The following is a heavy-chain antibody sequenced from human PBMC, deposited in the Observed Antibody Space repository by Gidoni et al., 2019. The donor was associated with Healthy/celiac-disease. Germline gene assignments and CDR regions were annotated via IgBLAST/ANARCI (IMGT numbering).Heavy chain of an antibody. CDR3: AKDGRAGAEANDGMDV. D-gene: IGHD6-13*01. J-gene: IGHJ6*02. CDR1: GFCFDDYA. CDR2: ISLNSGSI. Sequence: EVQLVESGGGLVQPGRSLRLSCAASGFCFDDYAMHWVRQTPGKGLEWVSGISLNSGSIGYADSVKGRFTISRDNAKNSLYLQMNSLRAEDTALYYCAKDGRAGAEANDGMDVWGQGTTVTVSS. V-gene: IGHV3-9*01.